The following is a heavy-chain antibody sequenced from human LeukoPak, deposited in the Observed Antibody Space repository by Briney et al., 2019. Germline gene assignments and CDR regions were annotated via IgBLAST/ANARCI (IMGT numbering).Heavy chain of an antibody. J-gene: IGHJ6*02. D-gene: IGHD2-15*01. CDR2: ISSSRSYI. Sequence: GGSLRLTCAASGFTFSSYSMNWVRQAPGKGLEWVSSISSSRSYIYYADSVKGRFTISRDNAKNSLYLQMNSLRAEDTAVYYCARVHLYHDIVVVVAATYGMDVWGQGTTVTVSS. V-gene: IGHV3-21*01. CDR3: ARVHLYHDIVVVVAATYGMDV. CDR1: GFTFSSYS.